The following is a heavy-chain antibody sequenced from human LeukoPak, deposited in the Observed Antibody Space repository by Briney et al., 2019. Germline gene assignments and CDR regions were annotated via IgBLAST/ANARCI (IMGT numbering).Heavy chain of an antibody. V-gene: IGHV4-34*01. CDR3: ARLPLGAFGEVLNFDF. Sequence: TASETLSLTCAVYGGSFSGYYWSWIRQPPGKGLEGIGDINHSATTKYNPSLKSRVTISIDTSKNQFSLKVNSVTAADTAVYYCARLPLGAFGEVLNFDFWGQGIPVTVSP. CDR2: INHSATT. J-gene: IGHJ4*02. CDR1: GGSFSGYY. D-gene: IGHD3-10*01.